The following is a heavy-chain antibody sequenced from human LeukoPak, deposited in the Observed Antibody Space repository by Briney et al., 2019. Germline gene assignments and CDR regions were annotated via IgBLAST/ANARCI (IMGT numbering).Heavy chain of an antibody. D-gene: IGHD3-22*01. CDR2: IYYSGST. V-gene: IGHV4-30-4*01. J-gene: IGHJ3*01. CDR1: GGSISSGDYY. Sequence: PSETLSLTCTVPGGSISSGDYYWSWIRQPPGKGLEWIGYIYYSGSTYYNPSLRSRVTISVDTSKNQFSLKLSSVTAADTAVYYCARERHSSGYYDPWGQGTMVTVSS. CDR3: ARERHSSGYYDP.